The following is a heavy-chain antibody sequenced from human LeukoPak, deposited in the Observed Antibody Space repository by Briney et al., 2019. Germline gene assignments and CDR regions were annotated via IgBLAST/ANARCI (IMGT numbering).Heavy chain of an antibody. D-gene: IGHD3-10*01. CDR3: ARDTAYYGLGSKKNWFDP. J-gene: IGHJ5*02. CDR1: GFIFSDYY. V-gene: IGHV3-11*04. Sequence: PGGSLRLSCAASGFIFSDYYMTWIRQAPGKGLEWVSCISSSGSTMYYADSVKGRFTISRDNAQNSLYLQMNSLRAEDTAAYYCARDTAYYGLGSKKNWFDPWGQGSLVTVSS. CDR2: ISSSGSTM.